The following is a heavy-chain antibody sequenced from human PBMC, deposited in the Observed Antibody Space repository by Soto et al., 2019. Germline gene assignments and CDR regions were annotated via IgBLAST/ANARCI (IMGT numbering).Heavy chain of an antibody. V-gene: IGHV3-23*01. Sequence: EVQLLESGGGLVQPGGSLRLSCVASGFPFSNYYMDWVRQAPGKGLEWVAVISGSEDNIHYADSVKGRFTISRDNSMNTLYLQMNSLRDDDTASYYCAKDLHWFAMDVWGQGTTVTVSS. CDR3: AKDLHWFAMDV. D-gene: IGHD3-10*01. CDR2: ISGSEDNI. J-gene: IGHJ6*02. CDR1: GFPFSNYY.